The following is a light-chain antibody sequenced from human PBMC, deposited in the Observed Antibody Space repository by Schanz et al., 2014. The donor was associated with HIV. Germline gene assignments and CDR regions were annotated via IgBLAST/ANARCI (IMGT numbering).Light chain of an antibody. CDR1: SSDVGGYNY. V-gene: IGLV2-14*03. CDR3: SSYAGRNNYV. J-gene: IGLJ1*01. CDR2: DVS. Sequence: QSALTQPASVSGSPGQSITISCTGTSSDVGGYNYVSWYQQHPGKAPKLMIYDVSNRPSGVSSRFSGSKSGSTASLTVSGLQAEDEADYYCSSYAGRNNYVFGTGTKLTVL.